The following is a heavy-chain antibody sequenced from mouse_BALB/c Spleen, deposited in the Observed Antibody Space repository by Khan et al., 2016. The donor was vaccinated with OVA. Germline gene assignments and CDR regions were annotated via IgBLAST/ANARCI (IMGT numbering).Heavy chain of an antibody. D-gene: IGHD1-1*01. J-gene: IGHJ4*01. CDR3: DRDRRYGRTYAMDY. CDR1: GFSLTGYG. Sequence: VQLVESGPGLVAPSQSLSITCTVSGFSLTGYGVNWVRQPPGKGLEWLGMIWDDGSTDYNSALKSRLSTSKDNSKNQVFLKMNSLQTDDTARYYCDRDRRYGRTYAMDYWGQGTSVTVSS. V-gene: IGHV2-6-7*01. CDR2: IWDDGST.